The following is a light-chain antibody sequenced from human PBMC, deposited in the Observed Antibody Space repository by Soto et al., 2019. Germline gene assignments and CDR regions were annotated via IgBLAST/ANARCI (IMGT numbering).Light chain of an antibody. CDR2: GAS. J-gene: IGKJ3*01. CDR1: QSVSSN. V-gene: IGKV3-15*01. CDR3: QQYNNWPPFT. Sequence: EIVMTQSPATLSVSPGERATLSCRASQSVSSNLAWYQQKPGQAPRLLIYGASTRATGIPARFSGSGSGTESTLTISSLQSEDFAVYYRQQYNNWPPFTFGPGTKVDIK.